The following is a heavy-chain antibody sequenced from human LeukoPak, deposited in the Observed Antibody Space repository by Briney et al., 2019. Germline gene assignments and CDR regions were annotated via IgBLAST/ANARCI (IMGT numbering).Heavy chain of an antibody. CDR1: GFTFSSDW. V-gene: IGHV3-7*01. CDR3: AELGITMIGGV. D-gene: IGHD3-10*02. Sequence: GGSLRLSCAASGFTFSSDWMIWVRQAPGKGLEWVANIKPDEGEKYYVDSVKGRFTVSRDNAKNSLYLQMNSLRDEDTAVYYCAELGITMIGGVWGKGTTVTISS. CDR2: IKPDEGEK. J-gene: IGHJ6*04.